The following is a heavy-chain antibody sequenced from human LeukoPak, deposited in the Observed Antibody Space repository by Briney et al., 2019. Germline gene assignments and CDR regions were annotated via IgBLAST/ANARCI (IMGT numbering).Heavy chain of an antibody. J-gene: IGHJ4*02. V-gene: IGHV3-30*02. CDR3: AKDQDGDPYYFDY. CDR1: GFTFSSYG. D-gene: IGHD4-17*01. CDR2: IRYDGSNK. Sequence: GGSLRLSCAASGFTFSSYGMHWVRQAPGKGLEWVAFIRYDGSNKYYADSVKGGFTISRDNSKNTLYLLMNSLRAEDTAVYYCAKDQDGDPYYFDYWGQGTLVTVSS.